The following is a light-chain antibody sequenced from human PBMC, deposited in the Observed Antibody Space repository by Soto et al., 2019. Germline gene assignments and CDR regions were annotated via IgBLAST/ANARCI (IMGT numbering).Light chain of an antibody. Sequence: DIQMAQSPSSLSASIGDTVTITCRASQGISNYLAWFQQKPGKAPKRLIYDASTLESEVPSRFSGSGSGTDFTLTISSLQPEDFATYFCQHYNTYPITFGQGTRLEIK. CDR3: QHYNTYPIT. CDR1: QGISNY. V-gene: IGKV1-16*01. J-gene: IGKJ5*01. CDR2: DAS.